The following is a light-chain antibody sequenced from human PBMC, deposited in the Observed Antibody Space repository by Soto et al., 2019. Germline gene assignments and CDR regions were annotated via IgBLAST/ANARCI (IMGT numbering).Light chain of an antibody. CDR2: GAS. CDR3: QQYNNWPRK. V-gene: IGKV3-15*01. Sequence: EIVMTQSPATLSVSPGEKATISCRASQSVSSKLAWYQQKPGQAPRLLIYGASTRATGIPARFSGSGSGTEFTLTISSLQSEDFAVYYCQQYNNWPRKFGQGTKVDIK. J-gene: IGKJ1*01. CDR1: QSVSSK.